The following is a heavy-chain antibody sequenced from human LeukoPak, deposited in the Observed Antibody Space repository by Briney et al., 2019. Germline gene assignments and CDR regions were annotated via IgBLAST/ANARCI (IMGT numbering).Heavy chain of an antibody. J-gene: IGHJ4*02. V-gene: IGHV1-2*02. CDR1: GYTFADYY. D-gene: IGHD2-21*02. CDR2: INPKTNGT. CDR3: ARSKRRGDLLDY. Sequence: ASVKDSCKASGYTFADYYVHWVRQALGQGLEWMGWINPKTNGTNFALKFLGRVTMTRDTSISTAYMELTSLRSDDTALYYCARSKRRGDLLDYWGQGILVTVSS.